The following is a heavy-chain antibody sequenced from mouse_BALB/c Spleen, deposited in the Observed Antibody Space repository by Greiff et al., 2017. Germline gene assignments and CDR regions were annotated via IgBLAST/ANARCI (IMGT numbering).Heavy chain of an antibody. V-gene: IGHV14-1*02. J-gene: IGHJ3*01. CDR1: GFNIKDYY. CDR3: AREYGKGGCAY. D-gene: IGHD2-10*02. Sequence: EVQLQESGAELVRPGALVKLSCKASGFNIKDYYMHWVKQRPEQGLEWIGWIDPENGNTIYDPKFQGKASITADTSSNTAYLQLSSLTSEDTAVYYCAREYGKGGCAYWGEGALVSVSA. CDR2: IDPENGNT.